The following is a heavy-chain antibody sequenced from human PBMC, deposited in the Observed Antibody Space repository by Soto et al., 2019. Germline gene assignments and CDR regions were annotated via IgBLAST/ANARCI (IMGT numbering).Heavy chain of an antibody. V-gene: IGHV3-7*05. CDR2: IKQDGSEK. CDR3: ARDWRPRYSSGWYDY. J-gene: IGHJ4*02. CDR1: GFTFSSYW. Sequence: EVQLVESGGGLVQPGGSLRLSCAASGFTFSSYWMSWVRQAPGKGLEWVANIKQDGSEKYYVDSVKGRFTISRDNAKNSLYLQMNSLRAKDTAVYYCARDWRPRYSSGWYDYWGQGTLVTVSS. D-gene: IGHD6-19*01.